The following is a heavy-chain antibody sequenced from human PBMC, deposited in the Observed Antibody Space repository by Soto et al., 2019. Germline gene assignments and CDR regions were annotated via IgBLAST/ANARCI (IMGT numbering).Heavy chain of an antibody. CDR2: IIPIFGTA. CDR3: ARDRLAFGGVTANFDY. V-gene: IGHV1-69*01. Sequence: QVQLVQSGAEVKKPGSSVKVSCKASGGTFSSYAISWVRQAPGQGLEWMGGIIPIFGTANYAQKFQGRVTITADESTSTAYMELSSLRSDDTAVHYCARDRLAFGGVTANFDYWGQGTLVTVSS. J-gene: IGHJ4*02. D-gene: IGHD3-16*01. CDR1: GGTFSSYA.